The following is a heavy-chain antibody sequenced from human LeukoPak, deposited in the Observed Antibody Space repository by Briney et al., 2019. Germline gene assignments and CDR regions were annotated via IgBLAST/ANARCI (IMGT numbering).Heavy chain of an antibody. D-gene: IGHD3-3*01. Sequence: GGSLRLSCAASGFTFSSYAMSWVRQAPGKGLERVSAISGSGGSTYYADSVRGQFTISRDNSKNTLYLQMNSLRAEDTAVYYCAKYYDFWSGYPDYWGQGTLVTVSS. J-gene: IGHJ4*02. CDR2: ISGSGGST. CDR3: AKYYDFWSGYPDY. CDR1: GFTFSSYA. V-gene: IGHV3-23*01.